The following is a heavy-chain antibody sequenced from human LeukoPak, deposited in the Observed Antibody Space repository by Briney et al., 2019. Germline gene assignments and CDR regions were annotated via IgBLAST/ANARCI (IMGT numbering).Heavy chain of an antibody. D-gene: IGHD3-22*01. CDR3: ARDWHHPESRDFAFDI. V-gene: IGHV3-23*01. Sequence: PGGSLRLSCAASGFTFSNYDMSWVRQAPGKGLEWVSGISDSGDSTYFSDSVKGRFTISRDNAKNSLYLQMNSLRAEDTAVYHCARDWHHPESRDFAFDIWGQGTKVIVSS. CDR2: ISDSGDST. CDR1: GFTFSNYD. J-gene: IGHJ3*02.